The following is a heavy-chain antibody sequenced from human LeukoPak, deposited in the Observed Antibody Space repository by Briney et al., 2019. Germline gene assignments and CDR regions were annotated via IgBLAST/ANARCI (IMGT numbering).Heavy chain of an antibody. Sequence: SSETLSLTCTVSGDSISSYDWSWLRQPPGKGLEWIGYAYHSGITNYNPSLKSRVTISVDTSESQFSLRLSSVTAADTAIYYCARHGGTFDRWGQGILVTVSS. D-gene: IGHD1-1*01. V-gene: IGHV4-59*01. CDR3: ARHGGTFDR. J-gene: IGHJ5*02. CDR2: AYHSGIT. CDR1: GDSISSYD.